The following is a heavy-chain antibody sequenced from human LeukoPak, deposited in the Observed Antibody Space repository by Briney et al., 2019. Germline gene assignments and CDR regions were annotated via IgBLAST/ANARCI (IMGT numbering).Heavy chain of an antibody. D-gene: IGHD3/OR15-3a*01. V-gene: IGHV3-48*01. CDR1: GFTFSSYS. CDR2: ISSSSSTI. CDR3: AKVGTWTY. Sequence: GGSLRLSCAASGFTFSSYSMNWVRQAPGKGLEWVSYISSSSSTIYYADSVKGRFTISRDNAKNSLYLQMNSLRVEDTAVYFCAKVGTWTYWGQGTLVTVSS. J-gene: IGHJ4*02.